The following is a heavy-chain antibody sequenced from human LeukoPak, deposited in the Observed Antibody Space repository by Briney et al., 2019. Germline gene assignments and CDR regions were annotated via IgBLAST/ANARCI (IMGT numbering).Heavy chain of an antibody. CDR3: AKSYNGYESKPDY. CDR1: GFTVSSNY. J-gene: IGHJ4*02. D-gene: IGHD5-12*01. Sequence: GGSLRLSCAASGFTVSSNYMSWVRQAPGKGLEWVSVIYSGGSTYYADSVKGRFTISRDNSKNTLYLQMNSLRAEDTAVYYCAKSYNGYESKPDYWGQGTLVTVSS. V-gene: IGHV3-53*01. CDR2: IYSGGST.